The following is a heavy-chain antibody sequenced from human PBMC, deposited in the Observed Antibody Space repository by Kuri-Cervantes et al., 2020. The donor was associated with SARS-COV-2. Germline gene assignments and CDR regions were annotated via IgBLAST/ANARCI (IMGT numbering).Heavy chain of an antibody. CDR1: GYTFTGYY. CDR3: AKTERPGYSSSWYLDY. D-gene: IGHD6-13*01. V-gene: IGHV1-2*06. CDR2: INPNSGGT. Sequence: ASVKVSCKASGYTFTGYYMHWVRQAPGQGLEWMGRINPNSGGTNYAQKFQGRVTMTRDTSISTAYMELSRLRSDDTAVYYCAKTERPGYSSSWYLDYWGQGTLVTVSS. J-gene: IGHJ4*02.